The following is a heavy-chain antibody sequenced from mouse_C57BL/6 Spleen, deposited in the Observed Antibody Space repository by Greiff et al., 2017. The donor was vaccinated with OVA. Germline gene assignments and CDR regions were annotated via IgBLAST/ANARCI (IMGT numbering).Heavy chain of an antibody. V-gene: IGHV5-4*01. CDR1: GFTFSSYA. J-gene: IGHJ2*01. Sequence: DVKLVESGGGLVKPGGSLKLSCAASGFTFSSYAMSWVRQTPEKRLEWVATISDGGSYTYYPDNVKGRFTISRDNAKNNLYLQMSHLKSEDTAMYYCARDGPTVVATGYFDYWGQGTTLTVSS. CDR2: ISDGGSYT. D-gene: IGHD1-1*01. CDR3: ARDGPTVVATGYFDY.